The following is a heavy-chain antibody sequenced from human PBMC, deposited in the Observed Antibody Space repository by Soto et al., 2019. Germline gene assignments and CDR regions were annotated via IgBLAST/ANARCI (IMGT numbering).Heavy chain of an antibody. CDR3: ARGSNGPHYYYYMDV. CDR2: INHSGST. J-gene: IGHJ6*03. D-gene: IGHD4-4*01. Sequence: SETLSLTCAVYGGSFSGYYWSWIRQPPGKGLGWIGEINHSGSTNYNPSLKSRVTISVDTSKNQFSLKLSSVTAADTAVYYCARGSNGPHYYYYMDVWGKGTTVTVSS. V-gene: IGHV4-34*01. CDR1: GGSFSGYY.